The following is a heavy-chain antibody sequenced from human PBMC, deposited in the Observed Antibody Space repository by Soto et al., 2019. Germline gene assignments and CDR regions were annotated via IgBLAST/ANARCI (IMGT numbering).Heavy chain of an antibody. CDR2: IIPIFGTA. CDR3: ARDPSYYYDSSGYPGYAFDI. CDR1: GCTFSSYA. Sequence: AASVKVSCKASGCTFSSYAISWVRQAPGQGLEWMGGIIPIFGTANYAQKFQGRVTITADESTSTAYMELSSLRSEDTAVYYCARDPSYYYDSSGYPGYAFDIWGQGTMVTVSS. J-gene: IGHJ3*02. D-gene: IGHD3-22*01. V-gene: IGHV1-69*13.